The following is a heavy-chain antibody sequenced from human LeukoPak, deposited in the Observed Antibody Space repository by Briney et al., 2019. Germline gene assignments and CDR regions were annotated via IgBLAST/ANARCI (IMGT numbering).Heavy chain of an antibody. CDR3: ARHGGFASPLGY. J-gene: IGHJ4*02. CDR1: GGSINSYY. Sequence: SETLSLTCTVSGGSINSYYWSWIRQPPGKGLEWIGYISYSGSTSYNPSLKSRVTISVDTSKNQFSLKLTSVTAADTAVYYCARHGGFASPLGYWGQGTLVTVSS. V-gene: IGHV4-59*08. D-gene: IGHD3-16*01. CDR2: ISYSGST.